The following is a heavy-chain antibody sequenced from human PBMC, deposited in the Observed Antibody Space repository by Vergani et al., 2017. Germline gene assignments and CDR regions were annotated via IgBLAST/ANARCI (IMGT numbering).Heavy chain of an antibody. CDR1: GDAISRDTYY. Sequence: QLQESDSRLVNPSQTLSLTCTLSGDAISRDTYYWSWIRQHPGKGLEWIGYIFYSGSTYYNPSLKSRVTISVDTSKNHFSLKLSSVTAADTAVYYCARAPMGELPFYYYYYYMDVWGKXP. D-gene: IGHD3-16*01. V-gene: IGHV4-31*03. CDR2: IFYSGST. CDR3: ARAPMGELPFYYYYYYMDV. J-gene: IGHJ6*03.